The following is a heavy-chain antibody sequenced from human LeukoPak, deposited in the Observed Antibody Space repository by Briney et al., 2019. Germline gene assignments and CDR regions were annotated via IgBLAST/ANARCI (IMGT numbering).Heavy chain of an antibody. V-gene: IGHV4-34*01. J-gene: IGHJ4*02. Sequence: SETLSLTCAVYGGSFSGYYWSWIRQPPGKGLEWIGEINHSGSTNYNPSLKSRVTISVDTSKNQFSLKLSSVTAADTAVYYCARDRVRDSSTWYFDYWGQGALVTVSS. CDR1: GGSFSGYY. CDR2: INHSGST. CDR3: ARDRVRDSSTWYFDY. D-gene: IGHD3-22*01.